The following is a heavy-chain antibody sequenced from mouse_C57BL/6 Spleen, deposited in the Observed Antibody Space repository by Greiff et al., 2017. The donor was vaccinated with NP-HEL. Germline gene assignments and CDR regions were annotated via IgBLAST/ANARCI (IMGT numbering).Heavy chain of an antibody. Sequence: EVQLQQSGAELVRPGASVKLSCTASGFNIKDDYMHWVKQRPEQGLEWIGWIDPENGDTEYASKFQGKATITADTYSNTAYLQLSCLTSEDTAVYYCTTPFYYGSSHGYFDVWGTGTTVTVSS. CDR2: IDPENGDT. J-gene: IGHJ1*03. V-gene: IGHV14-4*01. CDR1: GFNIKDDY. D-gene: IGHD1-1*01. CDR3: TTPFYYGSSHGYFDV.